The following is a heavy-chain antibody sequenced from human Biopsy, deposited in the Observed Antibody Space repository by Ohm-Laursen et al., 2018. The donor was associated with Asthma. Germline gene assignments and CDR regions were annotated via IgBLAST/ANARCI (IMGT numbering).Heavy chain of an antibody. V-gene: IGHV1-3*01. J-gene: IGHJ5*02. CDR1: GYTFTSNA. Sequence: SVKVSCKASGYTFTSNAIHWMRQAPGQSLEWMAWLNPVNGNTKYSQQFQGRVTITRDTSASTAYMELSSLTSEDTAVFYCAREVGATRYDPWGQGTPVTVSS. D-gene: IGHD1-26*01. CDR3: AREVGATRYDP. CDR2: LNPVNGNT.